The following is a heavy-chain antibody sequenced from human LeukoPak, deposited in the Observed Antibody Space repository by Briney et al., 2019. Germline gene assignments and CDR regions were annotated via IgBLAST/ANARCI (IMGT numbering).Heavy chain of an antibody. CDR3: ARERTRHFDY. D-gene: IGHD1-14*01. Sequence: SETLSLTCAVYGGSFSGYYWSWIRQPPGKGLEWIGEINHSGSTNYNPSLKSRVTISVDTSKNQLSLKLSSVTAADTAVYYCARERTRHFDYWGQGTLVTVSS. V-gene: IGHV4-34*01. CDR1: GGSFSGYY. CDR2: INHSGST. J-gene: IGHJ4*02.